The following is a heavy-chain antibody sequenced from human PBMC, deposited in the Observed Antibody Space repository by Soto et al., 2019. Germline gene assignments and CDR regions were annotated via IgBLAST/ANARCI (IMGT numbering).Heavy chain of an antibody. V-gene: IGHV4-31*03. CDR1: GFSISSGGYY. CDR2: IYYSGST. J-gene: IGHJ6*02. D-gene: IGHD2-2*01. Sequence: PAETLPLTCTFSGFSISSGGYYWSWIRQHPGKGLEWIGYIYYSGSTYYNPSLKSRVTISVDTSKNQFSLKLSSVTAADTAVYYCASKGYCSSTSCYYYYGMDVWGQGTTVTVS. CDR3: ASKGYCSSTSCYYYYGMDV.